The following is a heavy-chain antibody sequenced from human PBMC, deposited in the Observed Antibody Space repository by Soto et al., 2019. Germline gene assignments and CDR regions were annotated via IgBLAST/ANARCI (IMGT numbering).Heavy chain of an antibody. CDR1: GGSISSYY. V-gene: IGHV4-59*01. J-gene: IGHJ6*02. Sequence: QVQLQESGPGLVKPSETLSLTCTVSGGSISSYYWSWIRQPPGKGLEWNGYIYYSGSTNYNPSLKSLITISVDTSKNQFSLKLRSVTAADTAVYYCARTRGSGSKDGMDVWGQGTTVTVSS. CDR2: IYYSGST. D-gene: IGHD6-19*01. CDR3: ARTRGSGSKDGMDV.